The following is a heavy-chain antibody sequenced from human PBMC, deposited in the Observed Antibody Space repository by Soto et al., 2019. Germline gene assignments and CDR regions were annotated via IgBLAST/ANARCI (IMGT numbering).Heavy chain of an antibody. J-gene: IGHJ4*02. Sequence: EVQLLESGGGLVQPGGFLRLSCAASGFSLSDHFVDWVRQAPGEGLEWVGRSRSKAGGYTTEYAASVRGRFTISRVDEKNSLYLQMNSLQTEDTAVYYCARDFRYDSHSYLMDWGQGTLVTVSS. CDR1: GFSLSDHF. V-gene: IGHV3-72*01. CDR3: ARDFRYDSHSYLMD. CDR2: SRSKAGGYTT. D-gene: IGHD3-22*01.